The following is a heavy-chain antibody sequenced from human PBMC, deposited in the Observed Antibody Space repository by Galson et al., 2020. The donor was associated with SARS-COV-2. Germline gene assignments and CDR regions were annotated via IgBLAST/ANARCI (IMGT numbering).Heavy chain of an antibody. Sequence: GGSLSLSCADSGFTFSSSPMPWVRQPPGKGLAWVAVISYAGSNKYYADSVKGRFTISRDNTKNTLDLQMNCLRAEDTAVYYCAREWVTFGGVIDYWGQGTLVTVSS. J-gene: IGHJ4*02. V-gene: IGHV3-30*04. CDR1: GFTFSSSP. D-gene: IGHD3-16*02. CDR2: ISYAGSNK. CDR3: AREWVTFGGVIDY.